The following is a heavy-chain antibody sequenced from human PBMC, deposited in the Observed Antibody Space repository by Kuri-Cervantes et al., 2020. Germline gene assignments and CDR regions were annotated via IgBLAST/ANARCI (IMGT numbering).Heavy chain of an antibody. CDR3: ARQWLEDAFDI. V-gene: IGHV2-26*01. D-gene: IGHD6-19*01. CDR1: GFSLSNARMG. Sequence: SGPTLVKPTGTLTLTCTVSGFSLSNARMGVSWIRQPPGKALEWLAHIFSNDEKSYSTSLKSRLTIPKDTSKSQVVLTMTNMDPVDTATYYCARQWLEDAFDIWGQGTMVTVSS. CDR2: IFSNDEK. J-gene: IGHJ3*02.